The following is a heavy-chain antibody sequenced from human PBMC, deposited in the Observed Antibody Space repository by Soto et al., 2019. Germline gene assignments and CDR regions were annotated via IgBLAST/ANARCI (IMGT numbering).Heavy chain of an antibody. CDR3: ARAVAPAADGYDYYYGMDV. CDR2: IYTSGST. D-gene: IGHD2-2*01. V-gene: IGHV4-4*07. CDR1: GGSISSYY. Sequence: SETLSLTCTVSGGSISSYYWSWIRQPAGKGLEWIGRIYTSGSTNYNPSLKSRVTMSVDTSKNQFSLKLSSVTAADTAVYYCARAVAPAADGYDYYYGMDVWGQGTTVTVSS. J-gene: IGHJ6*02.